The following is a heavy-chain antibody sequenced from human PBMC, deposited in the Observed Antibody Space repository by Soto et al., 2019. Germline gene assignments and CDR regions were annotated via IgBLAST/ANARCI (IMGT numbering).Heavy chain of an antibody. CDR1: GYSFTSYW. V-gene: IGHV5-51*01. J-gene: IGHJ6*02. CDR2: IYPGDSDT. Sequence: PGEALKISCKGSGYSFTSYWIGWVRQMPGKGLEWMGIIYPGDSDTRYSPSFQGQVTISADKSISTAYLQWSSLKASDTAMYYCAREMATRLYGMDVWGQGTTVTVSS. D-gene: IGHD5-12*01. CDR3: AREMATRLYGMDV.